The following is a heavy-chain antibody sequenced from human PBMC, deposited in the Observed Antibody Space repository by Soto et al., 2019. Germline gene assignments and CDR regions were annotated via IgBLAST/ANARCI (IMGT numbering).Heavy chain of an antibody. J-gene: IGHJ5*02. CDR1: GCSISSGGYS. CDR2: IYHSGST. V-gene: IGHV4-30-2*01. D-gene: IGHD3-22*01. Sequence: TLSLTCAVSGCSISSGGYSWNWIRQPPGKGLEWIGHIYHSGSTYYNPSLKSRVNISVDRSKNQFSLKLSSVTAADTAVYYCARSYSDYYDSSGYYYPPLNWFDPWGQGTLVTVSS. CDR3: ARSYSDYYDSSGYYYPPLNWFDP.